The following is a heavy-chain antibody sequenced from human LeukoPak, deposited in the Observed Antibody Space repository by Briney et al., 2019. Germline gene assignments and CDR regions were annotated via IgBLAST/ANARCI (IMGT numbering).Heavy chain of an antibody. CDR3: AKPPNYDSDAFDI. D-gene: IGHD3-22*01. J-gene: IGHJ3*02. CDR2: ISYDGSNK. Sequence: GGSLRLSCAASGFTFSSYGMHWVRQAPGKGLEWVAVISYDGSNKYYADSVKGRFTISRDNSKNTLYLQMNSLRAEDTAVYYCAKPPNYDSDAFDIWGQGTMVTVSS. V-gene: IGHV3-30*18. CDR1: GFTFSSYG.